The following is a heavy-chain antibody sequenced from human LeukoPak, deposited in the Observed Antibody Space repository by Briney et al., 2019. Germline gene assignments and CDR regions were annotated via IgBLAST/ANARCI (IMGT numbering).Heavy chain of an antibody. Sequence: GASVKVSCKASGYTFTGYYMHWVRQAPGQGLEWMGRINPNSGGTNYAQNFQGRITMTRDTSISTAYMELSRLRSDDTAVYYYAREEVMATQHWGQGTLVTVSS. CDR2: INPNSGGT. D-gene: IGHD2-8*01. CDR3: AREEVMATQH. CDR1: GYTFTGYY. V-gene: IGHV1-2*06. J-gene: IGHJ4*02.